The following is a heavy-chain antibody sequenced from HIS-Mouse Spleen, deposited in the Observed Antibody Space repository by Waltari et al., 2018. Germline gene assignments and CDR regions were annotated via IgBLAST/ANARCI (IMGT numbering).Heavy chain of an antibody. D-gene: IGHD6-13*01. CDR3: AREIPYSSSWYDWYFDL. CDR2: IYYRGST. V-gene: IGHV4-39*07. CDR1: GGSISSSSYY. J-gene: IGHJ2*01. Sequence: QLQLQESGPGLVKPSETLSLTCTVSGGSISSSSYYWGWIRQPPGKGLEWSGRIYYRGSTYDNPPLKSRVTISVDTSKNQFSLKLSSVTAADTAVYYCAREIPYSSSWYDWYFDLWGRGTLVTVSS.